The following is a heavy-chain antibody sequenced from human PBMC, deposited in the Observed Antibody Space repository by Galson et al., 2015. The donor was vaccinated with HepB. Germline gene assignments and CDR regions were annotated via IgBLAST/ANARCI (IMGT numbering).Heavy chain of an antibody. CDR3: AKTTSPDY. J-gene: IGHJ4*02. D-gene: IGHD1-1*01. V-gene: IGHV3-23*01. Sequence: SLRLSCAASGFTFSSYGMNWVRQAPGKGLEWVSVISGSGETAYYADSVKGRFTISRDNSKNTLYLQMNSLRVEDTAVYYCAKTTSPDYWGQGILVTVSS. CDR1: GFTFSSYG. CDR2: ISGSGETA.